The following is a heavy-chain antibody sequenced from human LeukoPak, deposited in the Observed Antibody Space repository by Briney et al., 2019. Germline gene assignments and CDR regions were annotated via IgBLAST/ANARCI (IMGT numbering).Heavy chain of an antibody. CDR3: ARSPGLTFDY. J-gene: IGHJ4*02. D-gene: IGHD4/OR15-4a*01. V-gene: IGHV3-30*04. Sequence: GGSLRLSCAASGFTFSSYAMHWVRQAPGKGLEWVAVISYDGSNKYYADSVKGRFTISRDNSKNTLYLQMNSLRAVDTAVYYCARSPGLTFDYWGQGTLVTVSS. CDR2: ISYDGSNK. CDR1: GFTFSSYA.